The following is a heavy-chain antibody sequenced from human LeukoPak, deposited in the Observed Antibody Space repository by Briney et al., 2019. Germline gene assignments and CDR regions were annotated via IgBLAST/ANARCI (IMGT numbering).Heavy chain of an antibody. CDR1: GGSISSSSYY. D-gene: IGHD5-12*01. J-gene: IGHJ4*02. Sequence: PSETLSLTCTVSGGSISSSSYYWGWIRQPPGKGLEWIGSIYYSGSTYHNPSLKSRVTISVDTSKNQFSLKLSSVTAADTAVYYCASTRGYSGYVGYWGQGTLVTVSS. CDR2: IYYSGST. CDR3: ASTRGYSGYVGY. V-gene: IGHV4-39*07.